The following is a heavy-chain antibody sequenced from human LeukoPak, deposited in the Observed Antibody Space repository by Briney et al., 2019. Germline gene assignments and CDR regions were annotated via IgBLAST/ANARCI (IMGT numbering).Heavy chain of an antibody. CDR2: ISGGGSTK. CDR3: ARENFGVTAPYDAFDT. Sequence: GGSLGLSCAASGFSFSDHYMSWIRQAPGKGLEWVSYISGGGSTKSYTDSVKGRFTISRDNAKNSLYLQMNSLRAEDTAVYYCARENFGVTAPYDAFDTWGQGTMVTVSS. D-gene: IGHD3-3*01. V-gene: IGHV3-11*01. J-gene: IGHJ3*02. CDR1: GFSFSDHY.